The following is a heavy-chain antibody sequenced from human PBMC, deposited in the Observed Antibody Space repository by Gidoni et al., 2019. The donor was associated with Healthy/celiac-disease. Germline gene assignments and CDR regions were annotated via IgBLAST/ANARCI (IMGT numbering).Heavy chain of an antibody. J-gene: IGHJ4*02. CDR2: IIPILGIA. CDR3: ARGGYYDSSGFLLVDY. Sequence: QVQLVQSGAEVKKPGSSVKVSCKASGGTFSSSAISWVRQAPGQGLEWMGRIIPILGIANYAQKFQGRVTITADKSTSTAYMELSSLRSEDTAVYYCARGGYYDSSGFLLVDYWGQGTLVTVSS. V-gene: IGHV1-69*04. D-gene: IGHD3-22*01. CDR1: GGTFSSSA.